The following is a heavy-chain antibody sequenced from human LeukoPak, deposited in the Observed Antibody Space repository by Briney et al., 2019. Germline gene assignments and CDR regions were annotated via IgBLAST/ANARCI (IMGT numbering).Heavy chain of an antibody. CDR1: GGSFSGYY. D-gene: IGHD3-10*01. Sequence: SETLPLTCAVYGGSFSGYYWSWIRQPPGKGLEWIGEINHSGSTNYNPSLKSRVTISVDTSKNQFSLKLSSVTAADTAVYYCARVKSGSWFDPWGQGTLVTVSS. J-gene: IGHJ5*02. V-gene: IGHV4-34*01. CDR2: INHSGST. CDR3: ARVKSGSWFDP.